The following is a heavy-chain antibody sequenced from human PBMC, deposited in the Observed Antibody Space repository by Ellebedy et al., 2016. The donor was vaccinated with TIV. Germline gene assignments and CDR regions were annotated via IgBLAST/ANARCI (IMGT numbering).Heavy chain of an antibody. CDR1: GFIFSSYA. V-gene: IGHV3-23*01. CDR3: VKGRGGYYYYGMDV. D-gene: IGHD3-16*01. CDR2: ISGSGGIT. J-gene: IGHJ6*02. Sequence: GESLKISCAGSGFIFSSYAMSWVRQAPGKGLEWVSGISGSGGITNYVDSVKGRFTISRDNSKNTLNLQMNSLRAEDTAVYYCVKGRGGYYYYGMDVWGQGTTVTVSS.